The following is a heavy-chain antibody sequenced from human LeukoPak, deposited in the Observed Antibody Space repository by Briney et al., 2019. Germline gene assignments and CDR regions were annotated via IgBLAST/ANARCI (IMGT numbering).Heavy chain of an antibody. CDR2: IYHSGST. J-gene: IGHJ2*01. Sequence: TLSLTRAVSGGSINSGVDYWGWPRQPPGAGLEWIGYIYHSGSTYYNPPLTSRVTISVDRSSNQCSLKLTSVRAADTAVYCCARGWLQLNWYFDLWGRGTLVTVSS. D-gene: IGHD5-24*01. CDR1: GGSINSGVDY. V-gene: IGHV4-30-2*01. CDR3: ARGWLQLNWYFDL.